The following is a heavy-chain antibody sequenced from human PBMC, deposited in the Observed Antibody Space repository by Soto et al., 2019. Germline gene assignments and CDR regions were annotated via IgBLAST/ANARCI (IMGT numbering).Heavy chain of an antibody. CDR3: ARGKYHYDSSGYYDY. J-gene: IGHJ4*02. V-gene: IGHV3-13*01. D-gene: IGHD3-22*01. CDR2: IDTTGDT. Sequence: GGSLRLSCVASGFTFSSYDMHWVRQGTGKGLEWVSAIDTTGDTYYPDSLRGRFSVSRENAKNSFYLQMNSLRAGDTAVYYCARGKYHYDSSGYYDYWGQGTLVTVSS. CDR1: GFTFSSYD.